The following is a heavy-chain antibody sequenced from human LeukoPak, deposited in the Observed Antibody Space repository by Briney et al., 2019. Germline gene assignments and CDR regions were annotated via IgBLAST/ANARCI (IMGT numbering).Heavy chain of an antibody. D-gene: IGHD6-19*01. CDR1: GGSFSGYY. V-gene: IGHV4-34*01. J-gene: IGHJ1*01. CDR3: ARGKRVAVADKYFQH. CDR2: INHSGST. Sequence: SETLSLTYAVYGGSFSGYYWSWIRQPPGKGLEWIGEINHSGSTNYNPSLKSRVTISVDTSKNQFSLKLSSVTAADTAVYYCARGKRVAVADKYFQHWGQGTLVTVSS.